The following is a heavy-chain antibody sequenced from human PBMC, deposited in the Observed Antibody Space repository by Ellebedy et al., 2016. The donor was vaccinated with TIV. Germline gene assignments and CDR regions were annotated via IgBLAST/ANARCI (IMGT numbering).Heavy chain of an antibody. J-gene: IGHJ5*02. CDR3: ARDATVTAGTDWFDP. D-gene: IGHD4-17*01. V-gene: IGHV1-46*01. CDR1: GYTFTGYY. CDR2: INPSGGST. Sequence: ASVKVSCKASGYTFTGYYMHWVRQAPGQGLEWMGIINPSGGSTSYAQKFQGRVIMTTDTSTSIVYMELGSLRSEDTAVYYCARDATVTAGTDWFDPWGQGTLVTVSS.